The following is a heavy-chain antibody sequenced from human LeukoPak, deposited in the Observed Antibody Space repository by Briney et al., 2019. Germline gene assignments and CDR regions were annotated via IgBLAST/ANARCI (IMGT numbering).Heavy chain of an antibody. D-gene: IGHD3-10*01. Sequence: PSETLSLTCIVSGGSISSGAYYWAWIRQPPGKGLEWIGSIYSTGSTYKNPSLKSRVTISVDTSKNQFSLKLSSVTAADTAVYYCARTSRICYGSGSYYKLRGCGYMDVWGKGTTVTVSS. J-gene: IGHJ6*03. V-gene: IGHV4-39*07. CDR3: ARTSRICYGSGSYYKLRGCGYMDV. CDR2: IYSTGST. CDR1: GGSISSGAYY.